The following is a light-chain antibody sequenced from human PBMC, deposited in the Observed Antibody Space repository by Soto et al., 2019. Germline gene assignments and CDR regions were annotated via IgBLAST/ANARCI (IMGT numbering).Light chain of an antibody. CDR3: QQSYSTPL. CDR1: QSVSSSY. V-gene: IGKV3-20*01. Sequence: EIVLTQSPGTLSLSPGERATLSCRASQSVSSSYLAWYQQKPGQAPRLLIYGASSRATGIPDRFSGSGSGTDFTLTISSLQPEDFATYYCQQSYSTPLFGQGTRLEIK. J-gene: IGKJ5*01. CDR2: GAS.